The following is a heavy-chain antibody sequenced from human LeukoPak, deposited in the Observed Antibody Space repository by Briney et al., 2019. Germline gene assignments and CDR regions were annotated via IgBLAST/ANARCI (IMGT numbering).Heavy chain of an antibody. J-gene: IGHJ3*02. Sequence: PSETLSLTCTVSGVSISSYYWSWIRQPAGKGLECIGHIYTNGSTNYNPSLRRRVTMSVDTTNNQFSLKLSSVTAADTAVYYYAKYYPVVTTYRAFDIWDQGTMVTVSS. D-gene: IGHD4-23*01. V-gene: IGHV4-4*07. CDR1: GVSISSYY. CDR2: IYTNGST. CDR3: AKYYPVVTTYRAFDI.